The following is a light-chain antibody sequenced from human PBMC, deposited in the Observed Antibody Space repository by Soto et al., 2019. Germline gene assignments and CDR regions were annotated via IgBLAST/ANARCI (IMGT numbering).Light chain of an antibody. CDR3: MSYAGGNRFV. Sequence: QSVLTQHPSASGSPGQSVTISCAGTINDVGGYNYVSWYQQHPGKVPQLMIYQVTKRPSGVPDRFSASKSDTTASLTISGLQAEDEGDYYCMSYAGGNRFVFGTGTKVTAL. CDR2: QVT. CDR1: INDVGGYNY. V-gene: IGLV2-8*01. J-gene: IGLJ1*01.